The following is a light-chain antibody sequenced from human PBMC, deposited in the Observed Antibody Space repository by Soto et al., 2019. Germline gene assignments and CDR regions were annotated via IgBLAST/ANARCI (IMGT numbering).Light chain of an antibody. CDR3: TSYTSGRTLV. V-gene: IGLV2-14*01. J-gene: IGLJ2*01. CDR1: SSDVGAYNY. CDR2: EVT. Sequence: QSVLTQPASVSGSPGQSITVSCTGTSSDVGAYNYVSWYQQHPGKAPKLMIYEVTNRPSGVSNRFSGSKSGNTASLIISGLQAEDEADYYCTSYTSGRTLVFGGGTKVTVL.